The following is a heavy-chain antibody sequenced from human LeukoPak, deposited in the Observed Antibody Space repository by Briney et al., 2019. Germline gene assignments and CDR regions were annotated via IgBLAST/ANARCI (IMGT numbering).Heavy chain of an antibody. CDR2: INHSGST. CDR1: GESFSGYY. V-gene: IGHV4-34*01. J-gene: IGHJ4*02. Sequence: SETLSLTCAVYGESFSGYYWSWIRQPPGKGLEWIGEINHSGSTNYNPSLKSRVTISVDTSKNQFSLKLSSVTAADTAVYYCASSGSHHYWGQGTLVTVSS. CDR3: ASSGSHHY. D-gene: IGHD1-26*01.